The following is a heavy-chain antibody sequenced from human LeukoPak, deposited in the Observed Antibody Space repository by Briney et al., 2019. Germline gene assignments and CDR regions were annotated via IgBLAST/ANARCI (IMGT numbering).Heavy chain of an antibody. V-gene: IGHV3-20*01. CDR1: GFTFDDYG. D-gene: IGHD5-12*01. Sequence: GGSLRLSCTASGFTFDDYGMSWVRQAPGKGLEWVSGINWNGGSTGYVDSVKGRFTISRDNAKNSLYLQMNSLRAEDTALYHCARDPTIDFYYYYIDVWGKGTTVTVSS. J-gene: IGHJ6*03. CDR2: INWNGGST. CDR3: ARDPTIDFYYYYIDV.